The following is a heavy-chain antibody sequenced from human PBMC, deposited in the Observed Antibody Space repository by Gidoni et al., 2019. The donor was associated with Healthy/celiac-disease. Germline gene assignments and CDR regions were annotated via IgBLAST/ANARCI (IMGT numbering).Heavy chain of an antibody. CDR2: INHSGST. CDR3: ARSRISGGRWFDP. CDR1: GGSFSGYY. D-gene: IGHD1-26*01. V-gene: IGHV4-34*01. Sequence: QVQLQQWGAGLLKPSETLSLTCAVYGGSFSGYYWSWIRQPPGKGLEWIGEINHSGSTNYNPSLKSRVTISVDTSKNQFSLKLSSVTAADTAVYYCARSRISGGRWFDPWGQGTLVTVSS. J-gene: IGHJ5*02.